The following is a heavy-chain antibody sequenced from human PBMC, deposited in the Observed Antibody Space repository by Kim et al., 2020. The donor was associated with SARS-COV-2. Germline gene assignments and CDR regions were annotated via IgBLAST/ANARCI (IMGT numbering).Heavy chain of an antibody. CDR2: IYYSGST. CDR3: ARDPPDYYDSSGYHKIPVPD. D-gene: IGHD3-22*01. J-gene: IGHJ3*01. Sequence: SETLSLTCTVSGGSISSSSYYWGWIRQPPGKGLEWIGSIYYSGSTYYNPSLKSRVTISVDTSKNQFSLKLSSVTAAATAVYYCARDPPDYYDSSGYHKIPVPDWGQGTMVTVSS. CDR1: GGSISSSSYY. V-gene: IGHV4-39*07.